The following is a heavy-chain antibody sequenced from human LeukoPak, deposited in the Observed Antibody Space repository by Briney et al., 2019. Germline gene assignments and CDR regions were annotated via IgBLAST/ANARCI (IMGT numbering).Heavy chain of an antibody. D-gene: IGHD1-7*01. CDR2: IYSGGTT. J-gene: IGHJ5*02. CDR3: AGSDNWNYVWDWFDP. Sequence: GGSLRLSCAASGFTVTSNYMSWVRQAPGKGLEWVSVIYSGGTTYYADSVKGRFTISRDNSKNTLYLQMNSLRAEDTAVYYCAGSDNWNYVWDWFDPWGQGTLVTVSS. CDR1: GFTVTSNY. V-gene: IGHV3-53*01.